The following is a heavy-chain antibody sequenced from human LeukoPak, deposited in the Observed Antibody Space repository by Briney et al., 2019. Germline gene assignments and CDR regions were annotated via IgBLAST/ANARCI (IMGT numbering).Heavy chain of an antibody. J-gene: IGHJ4*02. CDR1: GFTVSSNY. CDR3: ARGGQAYCTNGVCPSPFDY. D-gene: IGHD2-8*01. CDR2: IYSGGST. Sequence: SRGSLRLSCAASGFTVSSNYMSWVRQAPGKGLEWVSVIYSGGSTYYADSVKGRFTISRDNSKNTLYLQMNSLRAEDTAVYYCARGGQAYCTNGVCPSPFDYWGQGTLVTVSS. V-gene: IGHV3-53*01.